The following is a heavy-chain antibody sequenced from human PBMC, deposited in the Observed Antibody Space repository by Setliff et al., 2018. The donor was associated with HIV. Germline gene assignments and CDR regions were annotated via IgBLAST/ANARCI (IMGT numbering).Heavy chain of an antibody. CDR1: GGSISSHY. Sequence: SETLSLTCTVSGGSISSHYWSWIRQPPGKGLEWIGGIYYSGSTNYNPSLKSRVTISVDTSKNQFSLKLSSVTAADTAVYYCASRHDYGGPNDAFDIWGQGTMVTVSS. V-gene: IGHV4-59*11. CDR2: IYYSGST. J-gene: IGHJ3*02. CDR3: ASRHDYGGPNDAFDI. D-gene: IGHD4-17*01.